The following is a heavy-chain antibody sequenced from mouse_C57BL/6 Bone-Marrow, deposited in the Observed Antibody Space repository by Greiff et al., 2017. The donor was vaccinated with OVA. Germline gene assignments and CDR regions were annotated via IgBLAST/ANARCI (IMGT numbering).Heavy chain of an antibody. CDR2: IDPSDSYT. CDR1: GYTFTSYW. D-gene: IGHD2-4*01. V-gene: IGHV1-59*01. Sequence: VQLQQPGAELVRPGTSVKLSCKASGYTFTSYWMHWVKQRPGQGLEWIGVIDPSDSYTNYNQKFKGKATLTVDKSSSTAYMQLSSLTSEDSAVYDCARSGDYDEDAMDYWGQGTSVSVSS. CDR3: ARSGDYDEDAMDY. J-gene: IGHJ4*01.